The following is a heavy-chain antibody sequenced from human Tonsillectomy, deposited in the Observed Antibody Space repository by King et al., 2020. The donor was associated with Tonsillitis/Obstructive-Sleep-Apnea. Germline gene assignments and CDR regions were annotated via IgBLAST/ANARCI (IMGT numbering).Heavy chain of an antibody. Sequence: QLQESGPGLVKPSQTLSLTCTVSGGSISSGGYYWSWIRQHPGKGLEWIGYIYYSGSTYYNPSLKSRVTISVDTSKNQFYLKLSSVTAADTAVYYCARVRAARPGIDYWGQGTLVTVSS. J-gene: IGHJ4*02. CDR3: ARVRAARPGIDY. D-gene: IGHD6-6*01. CDR2: IYYSGST. V-gene: IGHV4-31*03. CDR1: GGSISSGGYY.